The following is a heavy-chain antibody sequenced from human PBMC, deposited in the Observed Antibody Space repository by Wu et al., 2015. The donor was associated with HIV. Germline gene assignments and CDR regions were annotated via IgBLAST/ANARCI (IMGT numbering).Heavy chain of an antibody. Sequence: QAQLLQSGPVVQNPGTSVKVSCKASGYTFTNFGISWVRQAPGQGLEWMGGITSLSGTTSYAQTFQGRVTITTDESTRTAYMEMNSLRHDDTAVYFCTRGLGGIEDHWGQGTLVTVSS. V-gene: IGHV1-18*01. CDR3: TRGLGGIEDH. J-gene: IGHJ4*02. D-gene: IGHD6-13*01. CDR2: ITSLSGTT. CDR1: GYTFTNFG.